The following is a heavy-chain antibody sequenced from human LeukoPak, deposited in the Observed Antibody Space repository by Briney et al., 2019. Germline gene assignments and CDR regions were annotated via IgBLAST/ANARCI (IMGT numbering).Heavy chain of an antibody. CDR3: ARARVRDLYYFDY. D-gene: IGHD3-10*01. CDR1: GFTFSSYG. Sequence: GGSLRLSCAASGFTFSSYGMHWVRQAPGKGLEWVAVIWYDGSNKYYADSVKGRFTISSDNSKNTLYLQMNSLRAEDTAVYYCARARVRDLYYFDYWGQGTLVTASS. J-gene: IGHJ4*02. CDR2: IWYDGSNK. V-gene: IGHV3-33*01.